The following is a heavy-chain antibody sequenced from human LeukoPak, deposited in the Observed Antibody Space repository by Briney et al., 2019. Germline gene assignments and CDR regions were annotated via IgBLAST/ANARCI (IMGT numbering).Heavy chain of an antibody. V-gene: IGHV4-38-2*02. D-gene: IGHD1-26*01. J-gene: IGHJ4*02. Sequence: SETLSLTCTVSGYSISSGYYWGWIRQPPGKGLEWIGSIYHSGSTYYNPSLKSRVTISVDTSKNQFSLKLSSVTAADTAVYYCARAIVGATLYFDYWGQGTLVTVSS. CDR2: IYHSGST. CDR1: GYSISSGYY. CDR3: ARAIVGATLYFDY.